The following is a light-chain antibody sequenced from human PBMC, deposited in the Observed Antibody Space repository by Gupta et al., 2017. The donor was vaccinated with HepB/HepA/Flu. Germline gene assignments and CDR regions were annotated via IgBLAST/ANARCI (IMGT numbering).Light chain of an antibody. CDR2: GAS. J-gene: IGKJ4*01. CDR3: QQYKNWPPLT. CDR1: QSVSSN. Sequence: EIVMTQSPATLPVSPGERATLSCRASQSVSSNLAWYQQRPGQTPRLLIYGASARATGIPARFSGSGSGTEFTLTISSRQLEDFAVYYCQQYKNWPPLTFGGGTKVEIK. V-gene: IGKV3-15*01.